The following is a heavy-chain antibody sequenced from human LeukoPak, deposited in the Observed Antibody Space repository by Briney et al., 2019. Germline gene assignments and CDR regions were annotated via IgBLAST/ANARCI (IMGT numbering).Heavy chain of an antibody. Sequence: GGSLRLSRAASGFTSSSSVMSWVRQAPGKGLEWVSGISRSGGSTYYADSVKGRFTTSRDTSENTLYLQMNSLRAEDTAVYYCAKRDSSGYYYFDYWGQGTLVTVSS. CDR3: AKRDSSGYYYFDY. CDR2: ISRSGGST. J-gene: IGHJ4*02. V-gene: IGHV3-23*01. D-gene: IGHD3-22*01. CDR1: GFTSSSSV.